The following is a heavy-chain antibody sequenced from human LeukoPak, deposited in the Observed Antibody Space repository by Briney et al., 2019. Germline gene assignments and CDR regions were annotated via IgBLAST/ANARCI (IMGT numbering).Heavy chain of an antibody. V-gene: IGHV4-59*01. D-gene: IGHD1-1*01. CDR3: TRGATGPEY. CDR2: IYSSGSN. CDR1: GGSITGYY. Sequence: SETLSLTCTVSGGSITGYYWSWVRQPPGKGLEWIGYIYSSGSNNYNPSLKSRVTISVDTSKNQFSLKLNSVTAADTAVYYCTRGATGPEYWGQGTLVTVSS. J-gene: IGHJ4*02.